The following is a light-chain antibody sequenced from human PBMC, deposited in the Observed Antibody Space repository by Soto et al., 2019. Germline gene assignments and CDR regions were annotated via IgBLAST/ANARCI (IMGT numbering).Light chain of an antibody. CDR1: SSNIGSKT. Sequence: QSALTQPPSASGTPGQTVTISCSGSSSNIGSKTVNWYQQLPGTAPKLLIYSNIKRPSGVPDRISGSKSGTSASLAISGLQSEDEANYYCAAWDDSLNAWVFGGGTKVTVL. V-gene: IGLV1-44*01. J-gene: IGLJ3*02. CDR3: AAWDDSLNAWV. CDR2: SNI.